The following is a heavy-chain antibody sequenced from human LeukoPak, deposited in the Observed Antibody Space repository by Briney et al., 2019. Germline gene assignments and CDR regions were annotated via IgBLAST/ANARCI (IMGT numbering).Heavy chain of an antibody. CDR1: GFTFSGYA. D-gene: IGHD2-2*01. V-gene: IGHV3-23*01. J-gene: IGHJ3*02. CDR2: FGTDGNT. Sequence: PGGSLRLSCEASGFTFSGYAVSWVRQAPGKGLEWVSGFGTDGNTHYAESVRGRFDISRDLSKNTLYLQMNSLRAEDTALYYCARAPYLPVVVPTAIPPSSAFDIWGQGTMVTVSS. CDR3: ARAPYLPVVVPTAIPPSSAFDI.